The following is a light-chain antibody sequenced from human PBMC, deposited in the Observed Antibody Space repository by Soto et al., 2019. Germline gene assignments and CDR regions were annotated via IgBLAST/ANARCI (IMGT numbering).Light chain of an antibody. CDR3: QQRSNWPPTWT. V-gene: IGKV3D-15*01. Sequence: EIVMTQSPATLSVSPGERATLSCSASQGVSSNLAWYQQKPGQAPRLLIYGASSRAAGIPARFSGSGSGTDFTLTISSLEPEDFAVYYCQQRSNWPPTWTFGQGTKVDIK. CDR1: QGVSSN. J-gene: IGKJ1*01. CDR2: GAS.